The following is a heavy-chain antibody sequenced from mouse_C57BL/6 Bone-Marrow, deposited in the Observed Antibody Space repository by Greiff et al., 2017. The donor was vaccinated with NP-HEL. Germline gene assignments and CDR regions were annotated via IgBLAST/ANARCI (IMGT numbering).Heavy chain of an antibody. CDR3: ARHNYGSSYGYFDV. J-gene: IGHJ1*03. D-gene: IGHD1-1*01. CDR2: ISNLAYSI. V-gene: IGHV5-15*01. Sequence: EVMLVESGGGLVQPGGSLKLSCAASGFTFSDYGMAWVRQAPRKGPEWVAFISNLAYSIYYADTVTGRFTISRENAKNTLYLEMSSLRSEDTAMYYCARHNYGSSYGYFDVWGTGTTVTVSS. CDR1: GFTFSDYG.